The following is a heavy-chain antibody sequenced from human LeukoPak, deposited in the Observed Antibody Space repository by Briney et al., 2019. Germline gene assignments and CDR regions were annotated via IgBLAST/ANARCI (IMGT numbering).Heavy chain of an antibody. CDR3: AGRGRNTAMVKGLKPHWYFDL. CDR1: GGSFSGYY. CDR2: IYHSGST. D-gene: IGHD5-18*01. Sequence: SETLSLTCAVYGGSFSGYYWSWIRQPPGKGLEWIGEIYHSGSTNYNPSLTSRGNISVAPSKNQFSLKLSSVTAADTAVYYCAGRGRNTAMVKGLKPHWYFDLWGRGTLVTVSS. V-gene: IGHV4-34*01. J-gene: IGHJ2*01.